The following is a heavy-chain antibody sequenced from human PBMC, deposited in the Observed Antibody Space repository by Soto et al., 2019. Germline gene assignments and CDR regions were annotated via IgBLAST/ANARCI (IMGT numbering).Heavy chain of an antibody. CDR2: INHSGST. Sequence: QVQLQQGGAGLLKPSETLSLTCAVYGGSFSGYYWSWIRQPPGKGLEWIGEINHSGSTNYNPSLKRRVTISVDTSKNQFSLKLSSVTAADTAVYYCARGKQGVVVAATGVVYFDYWGQGTLVTVSS. CDR1: GGSFSGYY. V-gene: IGHV4-34*01. D-gene: IGHD2-15*01. CDR3: ARGKQGVVVAATGVVYFDY. J-gene: IGHJ4*02.